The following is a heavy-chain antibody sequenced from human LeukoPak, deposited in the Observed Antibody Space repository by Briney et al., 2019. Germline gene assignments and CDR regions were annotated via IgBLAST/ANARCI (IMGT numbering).Heavy chain of an antibody. CDR1: GFTVSSNY. Sequence: GGSLRLSCAASGFTVSSNYMNWVRQAPGKGLEWVSVIYGGGNIYYADSVKGRLTISRDNSKNTLYLQMNSPRAEDTAVYYCARGAGYNYPYYFDYWGQGTLVTVSS. V-gene: IGHV3-53*01. J-gene: IGHJ4*02. CDR3: ARGAGYNYPYYFDY. D-gene: IGHD5-24*01. CDR2: IYGGGNI.